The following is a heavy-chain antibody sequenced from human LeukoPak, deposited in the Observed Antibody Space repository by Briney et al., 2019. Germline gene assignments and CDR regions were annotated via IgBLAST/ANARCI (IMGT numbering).Heavy chain of an antibody. CDR2: IYYSGST. Sequence: PSETLSLTCTVSGGSVSSGSYYWSWIRQPPGKGLEWIGYIYYSGSTNYSPSLKSRVTISVDTSKNQFSLKLSSVTAADTAVYYCARASRLDSSGWYFDYWGQGTLVTVSS. CDR3: ARASRLDSSGWYFDY. J-gene: IGHJ4*02. V-gene: IGHV4-61*01. D-gene: IGHD6-19*01. CDR1: GGSVSSGSYY.